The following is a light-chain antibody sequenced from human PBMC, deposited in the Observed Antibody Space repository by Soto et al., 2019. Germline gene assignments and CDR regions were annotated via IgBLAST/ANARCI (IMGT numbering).Light chain of an antibody. J-gene: IGKJ4*01. CDR3: QQCDGSPRLT. Sequence: EIVLTQSPGTLSLSPGERATLSCRASQSVSSSYLAWYQQKPGQAPRLLIYGASSRDTGIPDRFSGSGSGTDFPLTISGLELEDVAVYYWQQCDGSPRLTCGGGPKLEIK. CDR2: GAS. CDR1: QSVSSSY. V-gene: IGKV3-20*01.